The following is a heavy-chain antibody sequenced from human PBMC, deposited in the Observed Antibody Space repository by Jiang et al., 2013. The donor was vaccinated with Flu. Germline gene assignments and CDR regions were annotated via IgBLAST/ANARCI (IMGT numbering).Heavy chain of an antibody. CDR1: GGSISSYY. CDR3: ARDKLYCSGGSCYPQIDY. CDR2: LLQWEH. Sequence: TVSGGSISSYYWSWIRQPQGGTGVDWVYLLQWEHQLQPSLKSRVTISVDTSKNQFSLKLSSVTAADTAVYYCARDKLYCSGGSCYPQIDYWGQGTLVTVSS. V-gene: IGHV4-59*13. D-gene: IGHD2-15*01. J-gene: IGHJ4*02.